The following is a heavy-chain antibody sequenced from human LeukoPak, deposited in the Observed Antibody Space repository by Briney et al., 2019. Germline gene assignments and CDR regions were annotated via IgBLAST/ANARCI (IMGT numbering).Heavy chain of an antibody. Sequence: KPGGSLRLSCAASGFTFSDYSMNWVRQAPGKGLEWVSSISSGSTYIYYADSVKGRFTISRDNAKDSLYLQMSSLRAEDTAVYYCAREVLMGPRYFDYWGQGTLVTVSS. V-gene: IGHV3-21*01. CDR3: AREVLMGPRYFDY. CDR2: ISSGSTYI. D-gene: IGHD3-10*01. J-gene: IGHJ4*02. CDR1: GFTFSDYS.